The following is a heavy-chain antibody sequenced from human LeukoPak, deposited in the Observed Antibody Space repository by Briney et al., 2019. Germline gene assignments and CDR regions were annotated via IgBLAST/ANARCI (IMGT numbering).Heavy chain of an antibody. CDR3: AKENVGYYGSGRAYYYMDV. V-gene: IGHV3-53*01. D-gene: IGHD3-10*01. J-gene: IGHJ6*03. Sequence: GGSLRLSCAASGFTVSSNYMSWVRQAPGKGLEWVSVIYSGGSTYYADSVKGRFTISRDNSKNTLYLQMNSLRAEDTAVYYCAKENVGYYGSGRAYYYMDVWGKGTTVTVSS. CDR1: GFTVSSNY. CDR2: IYSGGST.